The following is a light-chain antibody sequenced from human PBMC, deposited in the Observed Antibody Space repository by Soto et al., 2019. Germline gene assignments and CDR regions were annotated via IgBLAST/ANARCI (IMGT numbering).Light chain of an antibody. Sequence: AIGLTSSPPSFSPSTGAGLTSPVGGGRVFSGYLPWYQQKPGKAPKLLIYPASTLQSGVPSRFSGSGSGTDFTLTISCLQSEDFATYYCQQYYSYPLTFGGGTKVEIK. V-gene: IGKV1-8*01. CDR2: PAS. CDR3: QQYYSYPLT. J-gene: IGKJ4*01. CDR1: RVFSGY.